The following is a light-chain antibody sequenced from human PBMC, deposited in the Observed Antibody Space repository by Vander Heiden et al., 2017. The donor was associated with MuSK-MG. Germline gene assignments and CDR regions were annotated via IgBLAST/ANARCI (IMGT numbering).Light chain of an antibody. Sequence: DIVMTQSPDSLAVSLGERATINCKSSQSVLYSSNNKNYLAWYQQKPGQPPKLLIYWASTREYGVPDRFSGSGSGTDFTLTSSSLQAEDVAVYYWQQDYSTLTFGQGTLMEIK. CDR1: QSVLYSSNNKNY. V-gene: IGKV4-1*01. CDR3: QQDYSTLT. J-gene: IGKJ5*01. CDR2: WAS.